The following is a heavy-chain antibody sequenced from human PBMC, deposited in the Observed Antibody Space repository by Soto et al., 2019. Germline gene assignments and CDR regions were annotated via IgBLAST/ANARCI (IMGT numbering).Heavy chain of an antibody. V-gene: IGHV3-23*01. D-gene: IGHD1-26*01. CDR1: GFTFSSYA. Sequence: PGGSLRLSCAASGFTFSSYAMSWVRQAPGMGLEWVSVISGSGGGTYYADSVKGRFTISRDNSKNTLYLQMNSLRAEDTAVYYCAKYRSGSYFAPFDYWGQGTLVTVSS. J-gene: IGHJ4*02. CDR2: ISGSGGGT. CDR3: AKYRSGSYFAPFDY.